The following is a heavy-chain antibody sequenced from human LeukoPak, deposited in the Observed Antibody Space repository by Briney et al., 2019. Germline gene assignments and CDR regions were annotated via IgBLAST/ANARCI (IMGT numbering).Heavy chain of an antibody. J-gene: IGHJ6*02. CDR3: AACGGDCYYYYYYGMDV. V-gene: IGHV1-69*01. CDR2: IIPIFGTA. D-gene: IGHD2-21*02. Sequence: SVKVSCKASGGTFSSYAISWVRQAPVQGLEWMGGIIPIFGTANYAQKFQGRVTITADESTSTAYMELSSLRSEDTAVYYCAACGGDCYYYYYYGMDVWGQGTTVTVSS. CDR1: GGTFSSYA.